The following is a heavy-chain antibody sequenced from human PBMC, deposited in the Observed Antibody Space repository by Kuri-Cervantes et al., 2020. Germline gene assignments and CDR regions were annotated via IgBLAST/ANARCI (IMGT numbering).Heavy chain of an antibody. CDR3: ARSYGEQWLGKYNWFDP. CDR1: GYTFTSYD. D-gene: IGHD6-19*01. CDR2: ISAYNGNT. Sequence: ASVKVSCKASGYTFTSYDINWVRQAPGQGLEWMGWISAYNGNTNYAQKLQGRVTMTTDTSTSTAYMELRSLRSDDTAVYYCARSYGEQWLGKYNWFDPWGQGTLVTVSS. J-gene: IGHJ5*02. V-gene: IGHV1-18*01.